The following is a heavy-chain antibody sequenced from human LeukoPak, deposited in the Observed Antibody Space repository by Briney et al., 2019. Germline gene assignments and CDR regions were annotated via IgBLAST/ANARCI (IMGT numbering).Heavy chain of an antibody. V-gene: IGHV1-69*05. CDR1: GGTFSSYA. D-gene: IGHD3-22*01. Sequence: GSSVEVSCKASGGTFSSYAISWVRQAPGQGLEWMGRIIPIFGTANYAQKFQGRVTITTDESTSTAYMELSSLRSEDTAVYYCRGGDYYDSSGYSTDYWGQGTLVTVSS. CDR3: RGGDYYDSSGYSTDY. CDR2: IIPIFGTA. J-gene: IGHJ4*02.